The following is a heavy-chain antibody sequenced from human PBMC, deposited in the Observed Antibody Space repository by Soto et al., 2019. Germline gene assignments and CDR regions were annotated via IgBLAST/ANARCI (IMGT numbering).Heavy chain of an antibody. CDR3: ARAGDFWSGYRNWFDP. D-gene: IGHD3-3*01. CDR2: IYYSGST. CDR1: GGSISSGDYC. J-gene: IGHJ5*02. V-gene: IGHV4-30-4*01. Sequence: SETLSLTCTVSGGSISSGDYCWSWIRQPPGKGLEWIGYIYYSGSTYYNPSLKSRVTISVDTSKNQFSLKLSSVTAADTAVYYCARAGDFWSGYRNWFDPWGQGTLVTVSS.